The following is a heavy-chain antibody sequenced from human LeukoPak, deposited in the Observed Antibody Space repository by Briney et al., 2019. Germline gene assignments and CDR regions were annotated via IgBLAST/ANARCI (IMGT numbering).Heavy chain of an antibody. CDR1: GFTFSSYG. J-gene: IGHJ4*02. V-gene: IGHV3-30*18. CDR2: ISYDGSKK. Sequence: GGSLRLSCAASGFTFSSYGMHWVRQAPGKGLEWVAVISYDGSKKYYADSVKGRFTISRDNSKNTLYLQMNSLRAEDTAVYYCAKSTSGVGATWARIDYWGQGTLVTVSS. CDR3: AKSTSGVGATWARIDY. D-gene: IGHD1-26*01.